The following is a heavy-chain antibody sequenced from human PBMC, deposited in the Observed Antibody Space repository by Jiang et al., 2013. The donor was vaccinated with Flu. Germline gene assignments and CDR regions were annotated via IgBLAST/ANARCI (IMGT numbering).Heavy chain of an antibody. CDR1: GFTFSSYS. Sequence: VQLLESGGGLVQPGGSLRLSCAASGFTFSSYSMNWVRQAPGKGLEWVSSISSSSSYIYYADSVKGRFTISRDNAKNSLYLQMNSLRAEDTAVYYCARALWEFLEWLHYYYGMDVWGQGTTVTVSS. D-gene: IGHD3-3*01. J-gene: IGHJ6*02. CDR2: ISSSSSYI. CDR3: ARALWEFLEWLHYYYGMDV. V-gene: IGHV3-21*01.